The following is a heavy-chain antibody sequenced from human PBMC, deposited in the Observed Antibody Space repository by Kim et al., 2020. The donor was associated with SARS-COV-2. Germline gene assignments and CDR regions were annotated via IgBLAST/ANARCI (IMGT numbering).Heavy chain of an antibody. CDR3: ARGEIGPLDY. CDR1: GFSFGDHS. Sequence: GGSLRLSCAASGFSFGDHSMNWVRQTPGKGLDWLSYISSGSTIFYADSVKGRFTISRDNAKNSLYLQMNNLRDEDTAVYYCARGEIGPLDYWGQGILVSVSS. J-gene: IGHJ4*02. CDR2: ISSGSTI. V-gene: IGHV3-48*02.